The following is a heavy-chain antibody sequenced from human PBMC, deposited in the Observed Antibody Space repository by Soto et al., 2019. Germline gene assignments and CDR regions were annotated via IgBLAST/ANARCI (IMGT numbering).Heavy chain of an antibody. CDR3: ARGAVGRGLRSRGGGYMDV. J-gene: IGHJ6*03. CDR2: IWYDGSNK. D-gene: IGHD3-3*01. CDR1: GFTFSSYG. V-gene: IGHV3-33*01. Sequence: GGSLRLSCAASGFTFSSYGMHWVRQAPGKGLEWVAVIWYDGSNKYYADSVKGRFTISRDNSKNTLYLQMNSLRAEDTAVYYWARGAVGRGLRSRGGGYMDVWGKGTTVTVSS.